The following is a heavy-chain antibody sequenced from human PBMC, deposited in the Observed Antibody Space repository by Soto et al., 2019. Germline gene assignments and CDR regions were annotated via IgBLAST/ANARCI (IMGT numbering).Heavy chain of an antibody. CDR1: GCSISSYY. CDR3: ARGGLAAAGYYYMDV. J-gene: IGHJ6*03. D-gene: IGHD6-13*01. V-gene: IGHV4-59*01. Sequence: SETLSLTCTVSGCSISSYYWSWIRQPPGKGLEWIGYIYYSGSTNYNPSLKSRVTISVDTSKNQFSLKLSSVTAADTAVYYCARGGLAAAGYYYMDVWGKGTTVTVSS. CDR2: IYYSGST.